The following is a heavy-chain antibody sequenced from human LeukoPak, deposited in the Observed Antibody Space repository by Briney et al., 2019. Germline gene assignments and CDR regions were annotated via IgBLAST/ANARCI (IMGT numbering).Heavy chain of an antibody. CDR2: ISAYNGNT. CDR3: ARDFGYCSSTSWDLCAEYFQH. CDR1: GYTFTSYG. V-gene: IGHV1-18*01. Sequence: ASVKVSCKASGYTFTSYGISWVRQAPGQGLEWMGWISAYNGNTNYAQKLQGRVTMTTDTSTSTAYMELRSLRSDDTAVYYCARDFGYCSSTSWDLCAEYFQHWGQGTLVTVSS. J-gene: IGHJ1*01. D-gene: IGHD2-2*03.